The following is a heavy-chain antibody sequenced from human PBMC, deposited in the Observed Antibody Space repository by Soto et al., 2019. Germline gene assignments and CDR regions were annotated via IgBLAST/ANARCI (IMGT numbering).Heavy chain of an antibody. Sequence: GESLKISCKGSGYSFTSYWISWVRQMPGKGLEWMGRIDPSDSYTNYSPSFQGHVTISADKSISTAYLQWSSLKASDTAMYYCARGGPHYDSSGCPAYWGQRTLVTVSS. D-gene: IGHD3-22*01. CDR1: GYSFTSYW. CDR2: IDPSDSYT. J-gene: IGHJ4*02. V-gene: IGHV5-10-1*01. CDR3: ARGGPHYDSSGCPAY.